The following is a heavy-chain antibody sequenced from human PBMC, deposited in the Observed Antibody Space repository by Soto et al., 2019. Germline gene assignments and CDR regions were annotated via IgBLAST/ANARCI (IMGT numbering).Heavy chain of an antibody. CDR1: GDSISSDKW. D-gene: IGHD2-21*01. J-gene: IGHJ4*02. Sequence: QVQLQASGPGLVKPSGTLSLTCAISGDSISSDKWWSWVRPPPGKGLEWIGEIHHSGKSNYNPSLKVRVIISVDKSKLHFSLTPSSVTNADTAVYDCTRGERQHKRDYWGQVTLGTVAA. CDR3: TRGERQHKRDY. CDR2: IHHSGKS. V-gene: IGHV4-4*02.